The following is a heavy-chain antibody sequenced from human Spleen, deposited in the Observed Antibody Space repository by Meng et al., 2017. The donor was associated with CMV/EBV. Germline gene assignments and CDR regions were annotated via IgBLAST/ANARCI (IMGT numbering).Heavy chain of an antibody. V-gene: IGHV3-48*04. CDR1: GFTFTSYS. J-gene: IGHJ4*02. D-gene: IGHD2-2*01. CDR2: ISSSVSTI. Sequence: GESLKISCAASGFTFTSYSMNWVRQAPGKGLEWLTYISSSVSTISYADSVKGRFIISRDNAKNSLYLQMNSLRAEDTAVYYCARDTSWGLDYWGQGTLVTVSS. CDR3: ARDTSWGLDY.